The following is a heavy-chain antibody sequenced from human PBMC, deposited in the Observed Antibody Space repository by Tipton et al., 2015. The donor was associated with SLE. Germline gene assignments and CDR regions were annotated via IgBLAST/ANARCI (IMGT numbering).Heavy chain of an antibody. V-gene: IGHV3-30*04. CDR1: GFTFSSYA. CDR3: ARDFTIFGVVGYFDY. CDR2: ISYDGSNK. D-gene: IGHD3-3*01. J-gene: IGHJ4*02. Sequence: SLRLSCAASGFTFSSYAMHWVRQAPGKGLEWVAVISYDGSNKYYADSVKGRFTISRDNSKNTLYLQMNSLRAEDTAVYYRARDFTIFGVVGYFDYWGQGTLVTVSS.